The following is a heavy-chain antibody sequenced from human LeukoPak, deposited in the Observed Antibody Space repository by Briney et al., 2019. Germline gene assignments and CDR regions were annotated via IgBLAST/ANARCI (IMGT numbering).Heavy chain of an antibody. CDR1: GFTVSSNY. D-gene: IGHD6-19*01. Sequence: GGSLRLSCVASGFTVSSNYMSWVRQAPGKGLEWVSVIYSGSSTYYAESVKGRFTISRNTSKNTLYHQMNSLRADDTAVYYCARDRSSGWYVYDYWGQGTLVTVSS. CDR2: IYSGSST. V-gene: IGHV3-53*01. J-gene: IGHJ4*02. CDR3: ARDRSSGWYVYDY.